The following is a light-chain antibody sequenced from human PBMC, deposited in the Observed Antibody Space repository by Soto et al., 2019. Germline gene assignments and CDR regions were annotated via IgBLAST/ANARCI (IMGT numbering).Light chain of an antibody. CDR3: SSYTSSSTLV. Sequence: QSALTQPASVSGSPGQSITISCTGTSSDVGGSNYVSWYQQHPSEAPKLMIYEVSNRPSGVSNRFSGSKSGNTASLTISGLQAEDEADYHCSSYTSSSTLVFGTGTKVTVL. CDR1: SSDVGGSNY. J-gene: IGLJ1*01. V-gene: IGLV2-14*01. CDR2: EVS.